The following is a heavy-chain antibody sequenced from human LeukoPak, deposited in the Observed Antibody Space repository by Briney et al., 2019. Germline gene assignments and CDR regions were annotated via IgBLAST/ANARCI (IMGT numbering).Heavy chain of an antibody. J-gene: IGHJ4*02. D-gene: IGHD3-22*01. CDR3: AKASTGDSSGYYCAL. V-gene: IGHV3-9*01. Sequence: GGSLRLSCAASGFTFDDYAMHWVRQAPGKGLEWVSGISWNSGSIGYADSVKGRFTISRDNAKNPLYLQMNSLRAEDTALYYCAKASTGDSSGYYCALWGQGTLVTVSS. CDR2: ISWNSGSI. CDR1: GFTFDDYA.